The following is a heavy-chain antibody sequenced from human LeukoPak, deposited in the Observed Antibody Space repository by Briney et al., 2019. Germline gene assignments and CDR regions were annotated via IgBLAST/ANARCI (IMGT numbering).Heavy chain of an antibody. J-gene: IGHJ2*01. Sequence: SETLSLTCTVSGGSISSYYRNWIRQPPGRGLEWIGYLYSSGSTNYNPSLKSRVTISEDTSRNQFSLKLTSVTAADTAVYYCARRVTTVTTDWYFDLWGRGTLVTVSS. CDR2: LYSSGST. D-gene: IGHD4-17*01. CDR3: ARRVTTVTTDWYFDL. CDR1: GGSISSYY. V-gene: IGHV4-4*09.